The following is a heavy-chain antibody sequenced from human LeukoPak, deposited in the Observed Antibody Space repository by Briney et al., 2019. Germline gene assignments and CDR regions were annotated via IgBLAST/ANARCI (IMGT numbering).Heavy chain of an antibody. D-gene: IGHD3-10*01. CDR1: GFTVSSNY. V-gene: IGHV3-53*01. CDR2: IYANGNT. Sequence: GGSLRLSCAASGFTVSSNYMSWVRQAPGKGLEWVSVIYANGNTYYADSMQGRLTNSRDKSKNTVFLQMNSLRAEDTAMYYCARVGEGELGNWFDPWGQGTLVTVSS. CDR3: ARVGEGELGNWFDP. J-gene: IGHJ5*02.